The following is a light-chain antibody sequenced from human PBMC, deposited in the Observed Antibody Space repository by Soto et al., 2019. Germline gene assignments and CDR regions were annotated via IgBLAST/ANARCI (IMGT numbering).Light chain of an antibody. Sequence: DIVMTQSPLSLPVTPGGPASISCRSSQSLLHSNGYNYLDWYLQKPGQSPQLLIYLGSYRASGVPDRFSGSGSGTDFTLKISRVEAEDVGVYYCMQALQTRTFGQGTKVDIK. CDR3: MQALQTRT. CDR2: LGS. V-gene: IGKV2-28*01. J-gene: IGKJ1*01. CDR1: QSLLHSNGYNY.